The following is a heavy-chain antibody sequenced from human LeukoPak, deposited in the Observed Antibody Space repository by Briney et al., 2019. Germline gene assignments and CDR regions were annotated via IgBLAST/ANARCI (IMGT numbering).Heavy chain of an antibody. CDR1: EFTFSSYE. Sequence: GGSLRLSCAASEFTFSSYEMNWVRQAPGKGLEWASYISSSGSTIYYADSVKGRFTISRDNAKNSLYLQMNSLRAEDTAVYYCARGDATGLYYFDYWGQGTLVTVSS. J-gene: IGHJ4*02. D-gene: IGHD5-24*01. CDR3: ARGDATGLYYFDY. CDR2: ISSSGSTI. V-gene: IGHV3-48*03.